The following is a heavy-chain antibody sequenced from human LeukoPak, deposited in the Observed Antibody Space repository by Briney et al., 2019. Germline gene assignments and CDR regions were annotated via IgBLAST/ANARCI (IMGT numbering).Heavy chain of an antibody. D-gene: IGHD2-2*01. CDR3: VSPSGEYCSSNICRYFDY. V-gene: IGHV3-30*03. Sequence: GRSLRLSCVASGLTFSNYVMHWVRQAPGKGLEWVATASYDGYTKHYVDSVEGRFTISRDNSKNTLYLQMNSLRAEDTAVYCCVSPSGEYCSSNICRYFDYWGQGTLVIVSS. CDR1: GLTFSNYV. CDR2: ASYDGYTK. J-gene: IGHJ4*02.